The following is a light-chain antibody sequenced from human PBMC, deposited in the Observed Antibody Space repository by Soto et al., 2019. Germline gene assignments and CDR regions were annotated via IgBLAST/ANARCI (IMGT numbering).Light chain of an antibody. Sequence: DVQMTQSPATLSGSVGDRVTITCRASQTISSWLAWYQQKPGKAPKLLIYKASTLKSGVPSRFSGSGSGTEFTLTISSLQPDDFATYYCLQYDNYWTFGQGTKVAIK. V-gene: IGKV1-5*03. CDR3: LQYDNYWT. CDR2: KAS. CDR1: QTISSW. J-gene: IGKJ1*01.